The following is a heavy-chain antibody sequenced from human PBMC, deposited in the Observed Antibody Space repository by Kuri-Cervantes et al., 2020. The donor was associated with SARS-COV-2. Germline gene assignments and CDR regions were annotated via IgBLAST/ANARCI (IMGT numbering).Heavy chain of an antibody. CDR1: GGTFSSYA. Sequence: SVKVSCKASGGTFSSYAISWVRQAPGQGLEWMGGIIPIFGTANYAQKFQGRVTITVDKSTSTAYMELSSLRSEDTAVYYCARGGNDYGDYGIYYYYGMDVWGQGTTVTVSS. J-gene: IGHJ6*02. D-gene: IGHD4-17*01. CDR3: ARGGNDYGDYGIYYYYGMDV. CDR2: IIPIFGTA. V-gene: IGHV1-69*06.